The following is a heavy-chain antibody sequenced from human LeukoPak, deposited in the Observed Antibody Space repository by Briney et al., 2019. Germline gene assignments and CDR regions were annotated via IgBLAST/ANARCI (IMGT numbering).Heavy chain of an antibody. CDR3: ARVIGSGGPDAFDI. J-gene: IGHJ3*02. Sequence: ASVKVSCKASGYTFTGYYMHWVRQAPGQGLEWMGWINPNSGGTNYAQKFQGRVTMTRDTSISTAYMEPSRLRSDDTAVYYCARVIGSGGPDAFDIWGQGTMVTVSS. V-gene: IGHV1-2*02. D-gene: IGHD6-19*01. CDR1: GYTFTGYY. CDR2: INPNSGGT.